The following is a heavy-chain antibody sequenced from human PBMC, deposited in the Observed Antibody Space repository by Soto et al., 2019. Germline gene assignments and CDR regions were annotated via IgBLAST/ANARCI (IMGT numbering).Heavy chain of an antibody. V-gene: IGHV3-49*03. CDR3: TKADGVNSGYYRYYFDY. D-gene: IGHD3-22*01. CDR2: IRSKAYGGTT. CDR1: GFTFGDYA. Sequence: GGSLRLSCTASGFTFGDYAMSWFRQAPGKGLEWVGFIRSKAYGGTTEYAASVKGRFTISRDDSKSIAYLQMNSLKTEDTAVYYCTKADGVNSGYYRYYFDYWGQGTLVTVSS. J-gene: IGHJ4*02.